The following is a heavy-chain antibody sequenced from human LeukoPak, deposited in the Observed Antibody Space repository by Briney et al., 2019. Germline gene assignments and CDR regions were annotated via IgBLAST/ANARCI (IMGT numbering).Heavy chain of an antibody. Sequence: SGGSLRLSCAASGFSVNSNYMSWVRQAPGKGLEWVLVISDSGSRKYYADSVKGRFTISRDNSKNTLYLQMNSLRVEDTAVYYCAKRDSAGHHYFDYWGQGALVTVSS. V-gene: IGHV3-23*01. CDR3: AKRDSAGHHYFDY. CDR2: ISDSGSRK. CDR1: GFSVNSNY. D-gene: IGHD5-24*01. J-gene: IGHJ4*02.